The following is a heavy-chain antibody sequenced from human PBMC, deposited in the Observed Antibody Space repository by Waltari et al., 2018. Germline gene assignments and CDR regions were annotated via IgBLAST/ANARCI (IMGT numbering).Heavy chain of an antibody. CDR2: IYHGGDK. D-gene: IGHD2-2*01. Sequence: QVQLQESGPGLVRPSETLSLTCAVSGYLLNSGYYWGWVRQTPGKGLQWIGTIYHGGDKYYNPSLESRVTMSLDTSKNQFFLKLTSVTAEDTAMYYCVRNGLGYCTSSTCYKNDDWGQGTLVTVSS. CDR3: VRNGLGYCTSSTCYKNDD. CDR1: GYLLNSGYY. J-gene: IGHJ1*01. V-gene: IGHV4-38-2*01.